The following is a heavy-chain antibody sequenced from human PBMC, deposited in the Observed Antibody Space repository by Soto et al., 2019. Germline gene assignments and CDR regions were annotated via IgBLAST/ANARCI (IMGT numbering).Heavy chain of an antibody. J-gene: IGHJ4*02. V-gene: IGHV3-33*01. CDR3: ARGGHSSSWYRLEAYFFDY. CDR2: VWYDGTNK. Sequence: QVQLVESGGGEVQPGRSLRLSCEASGFTFKSYGMHWVRQAPGKGREWVAVVWYDGTNKKYADSVKGRFNIYRDNSKNTLYLQMDSLRAEDTGIYYCARGGHSSSWYRLEAYFFDYWGQGSLVTVSS. CDR1: GFTFKSYG. D-gene: IGHD6-13*01.